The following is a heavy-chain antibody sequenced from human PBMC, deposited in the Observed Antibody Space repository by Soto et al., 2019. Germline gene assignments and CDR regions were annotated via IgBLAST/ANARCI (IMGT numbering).Heavy chain of an antibody. V-gene: IGHV3-23*01. J-gene: IGHJ4*02. CDR1: GFTFSSYA. CDR3: AKEFVTYYYDSSGYYPPNYFDY. D-gene: IGHD3-22*01. CDR2: ISGSGGST. Sequence: ESGGGLVQPGGSLRLSCAASGFTFSSYAMSWVRQAPGKGLEWVSAISGSGGSTYYADSVKGRFTISRDNSKNTLYLQMNSLRAEDTAVYYCAKEFVTYYYDSSGYYPPNYFDYWGQGTLVTVSS.